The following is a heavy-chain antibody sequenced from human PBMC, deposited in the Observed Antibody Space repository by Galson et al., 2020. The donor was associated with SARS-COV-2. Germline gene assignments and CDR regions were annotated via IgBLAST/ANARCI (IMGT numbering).Heavy chain of an antibody. J-gene: IGHJ6*03. CDR1: GGSISSYY. CDR2: IHYSGST. V-gene: IGHV4-59*01. Sequence: SESLSLTCTVSGGSISSYYWSWIRQPPGKGLEWIGYIHYSGSTNYNPSLKSRVTISVDTSKNQLSLKLSSVTAADTAVYYCARVRSSLFLYDYYVDVWGKGTTVTVSS. CDR3: ARVRSSLFLYDYYVDV. D-gene: IGHD6-13*01.